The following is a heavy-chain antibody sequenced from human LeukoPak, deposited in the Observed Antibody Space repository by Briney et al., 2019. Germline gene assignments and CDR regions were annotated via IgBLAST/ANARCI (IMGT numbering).Heavy chain of an antibody. CDR1: GFAFNDFA. Sequence: GGSLRLSCAASGFAFNDFAMYWVRQAPGKGPDWVALIRRDGSHKYYAHSIKGRFTISRDNSKNTLYLQMSSLRAEDTAVYYCAKSSIMFAAGRLGSIDFWGQGTLVTVSS. J-gene: IGHJ4*02. D-gene: IGHD6-25*01. V-gene: IGHV3-30*02. CDR3: AKSSIMFAAGRLGSIDF. CDR2: IRRDGSHK.